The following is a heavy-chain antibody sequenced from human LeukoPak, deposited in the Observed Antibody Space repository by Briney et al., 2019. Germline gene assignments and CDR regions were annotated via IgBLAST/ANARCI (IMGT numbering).Heavy chain of an antibody. J-gene: IGHJ4*02. Sequence: GGSLRLSCAASGFTFSSYDMHWVRQATGKGLEWVSAIGTAGDTYYPGSVKGRFTISRENAKNSLYLQMNSLRAGDTAVYYCARGRYCSGGSCYSDALDYWGQGTLATVSS. V-gene: IGHV3-13*01. D-gene: IGHD2-15*01. CDR3: ARGRYCSGGSCYSDALDY. CDR2: IGTAGDT. CDR1: GFTFSSYD.